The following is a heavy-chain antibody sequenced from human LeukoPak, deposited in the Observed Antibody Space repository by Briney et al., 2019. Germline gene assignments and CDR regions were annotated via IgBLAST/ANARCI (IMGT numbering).Heavy chain of an antibody. CDR1: GYTFISYG. CDR3: AREVVVPAAPGRDYYYYYGMDV. D-gene: IGHD2-2*01. V-gene: IGHV1-18*01. CDR2: ISAYNGNT. J-gene: IGHJ6*02. Sequence: ASVKVSCKASGYTFISYGISWVRQAPGQGLEWMGWISAYNGNTNYAQKLQGRVTMTTDTSTSTAYMERRSLRSDDTAVYYCAREVVVPAAPGRDYYYYYGMDVWGQGTTVTVSS.